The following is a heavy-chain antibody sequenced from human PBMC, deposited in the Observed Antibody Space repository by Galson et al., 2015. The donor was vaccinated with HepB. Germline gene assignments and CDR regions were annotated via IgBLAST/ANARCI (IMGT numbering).Heavy chain of an antibody. D-gene: IGHD2-21*02. J-gene: IGHJ5*01. CDR1: GDSVSSNIAA. CDR3: ARDVSARFHF. CDR2: TYYRSKWYN. V-gene: IGHV6-1*01. Sequence: CAISGDSVSSNIAAWNWIRQSPSRGLEWLGRTYYRSKWYNDYAVSVKSRITINPDTSKNQFSLQLNSVTPDDTAVYYCARDVSARFHFWGQGTLVTVSS.